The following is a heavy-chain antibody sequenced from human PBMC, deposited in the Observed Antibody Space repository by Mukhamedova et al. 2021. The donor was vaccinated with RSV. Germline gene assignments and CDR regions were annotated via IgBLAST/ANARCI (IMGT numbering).Heavy chain of an antibody. V-gene: IGHV3-7*03. D-gene: IGHD3-16*02. CDR3: ANTNRFYPVY. Sequence: VRQAPGKGLEWVANIKLTGSERYYVDSVMGRFTISRDNPKNLLYLQMTTLRAEATAVYYSANTNRFYPVYCGQGTLVTV. J-gene: IGHJ4*02. CDR2: IKLTGSER.